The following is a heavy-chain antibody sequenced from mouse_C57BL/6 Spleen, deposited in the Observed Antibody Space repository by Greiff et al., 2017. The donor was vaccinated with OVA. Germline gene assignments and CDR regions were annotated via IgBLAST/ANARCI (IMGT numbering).Heavy chain of an antibody. Sequence: ESGAELARPGASVKLSCKASGYTFTSYGISWVKQRTGQGLEWIGEIYPRSGNTYYNEKFKGKATLTADKSSSTAYMELRSLTSEDSAVYFCARLDYSNPYYAMDYWGQGTSVTVSS. J-gene: IGHJ4*01. V-gene: IGHV1-81*01. CDR2: IYPRSGNT. CDR3: ARLDYSNPYYAMDY. D-gene: IGHD2-5*01. CDR1: GYTFTSYG.